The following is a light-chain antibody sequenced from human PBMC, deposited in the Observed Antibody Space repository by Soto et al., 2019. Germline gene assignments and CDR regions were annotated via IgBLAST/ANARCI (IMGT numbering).Light chain of an antibody. J-gene: IGLJ2*01. CDR1: SSNIGNNY. Sequence: QSVLTQPPSVSAAPGQKVIISCSGSSSNIGNNYVPWYQQLPGTAPRLLIYDANKRPSEIPDRFSGSKSVTSATLGITGLQTGDEADYYCGAWDTSLSGVVFGGGTKLTVL. V-gene: IGLV1-51*01. CDR2: DAN. CDR3: GAWDTSLSGVV.